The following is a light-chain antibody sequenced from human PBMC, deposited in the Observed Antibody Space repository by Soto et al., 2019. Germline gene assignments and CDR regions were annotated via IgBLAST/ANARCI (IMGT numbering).Light chain of an antibody. CDR2: AAS. J-gene: IGKJ1*01. V-gene: IGKV1-39*01. CDR1: QSISSY. CDR3: QQSYSTPRIT. Sequence: DIQMTQSPSSLSASVGDRVTITCRASQSISSYLNWYQQKPGKAPKLLIYAASSLQSGVPSRFRGSGSGTDFNLTISSLQPEDFANSYCQQSYSTPRITFGQGTKVEIK.